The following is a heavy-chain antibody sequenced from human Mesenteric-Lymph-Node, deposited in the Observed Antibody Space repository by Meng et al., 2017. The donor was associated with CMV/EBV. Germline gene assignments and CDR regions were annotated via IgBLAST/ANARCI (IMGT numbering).Heavy chain of an antibody. D-gene: IGHD2-2*01. V-gene: IGHV3-23*01. Sequence: GESLKISCAASGFTFSSYAMSWVRQAPGKGLEWVSGISGSGGTTYHADSVKGRFTISRDNSINTLYLQMSSLRPDDTAVYYCAKALCSTTTCTFDYWGQGILVTVSS. CDR3: AKALCSTTTCTFDY. J-gene: IGHJ4*02. CDR1: GFTFSSYA. CDR2: ISGSGGTT.